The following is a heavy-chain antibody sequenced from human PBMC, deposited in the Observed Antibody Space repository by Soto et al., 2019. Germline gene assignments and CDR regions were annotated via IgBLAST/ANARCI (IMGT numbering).Heavy chain of an antibody. D-gene: IGHD4-4*01. Sequence: QVQLVQSGAEVKKPGSSVKVSCKASGGTFSTYTITWVRQAPGQGLEGMGRIIPIIGIINYAQKFQGRVTISADKFTGTAYMELTGLRSDDTAVYYCAGDPDSHYNDSHASSYPWGQGTLVTVSS. CDR2: IIPIIGII. CDR3: AGDPDSHYNDSHASSYP. V-gene: IGHV1-69*08. CDR1: GGTFSTYT. J-gene: IGHJ5*02.